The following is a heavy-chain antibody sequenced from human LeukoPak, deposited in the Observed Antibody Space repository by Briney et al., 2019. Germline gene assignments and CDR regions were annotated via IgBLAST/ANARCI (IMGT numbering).Heavy chain of an antibody. V-gene: IGHV4-59*01. CDR1: GGSISSYY. J-gene: IGHJ3*02. CDR2: IYYSGST. Sequence: PSETLSLTCTVSGGSISSYYWSWIRQPPGQGLEWIGYIYYSGSTNYNPSLTSRVTISVDTSKNQFSLKLSSVTAADTAVYYCARDSIHYYDSSGYSGAFDIWGQGTTVTVSS. D-gene: IGHD3-22*01. CDR3: ARDSIHYYDSSGYSGAFDI.